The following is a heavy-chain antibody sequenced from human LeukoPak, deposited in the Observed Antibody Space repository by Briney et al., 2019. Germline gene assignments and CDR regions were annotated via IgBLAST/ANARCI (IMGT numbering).Heavy chain of an antibody. D-gene: IGHD1-26*01. J-gene: IGHJ3*02. CDR1: GFTFSSYS. V-gene: IGHV3-21*01. Sequence: PGGSLRLSCAASGFTFSSYSMNWVRQAPGKGLEWVSSISSSSSYIYYADSVKGRFTISRDNAKNSLYLQMNSLRAEDTAVYYCARVYSGIRTAIGPFDIWGQGTMVTVSS. CDR2: ISSSSSYI. CDR3: ARVYSGIRTAIGPFDI.